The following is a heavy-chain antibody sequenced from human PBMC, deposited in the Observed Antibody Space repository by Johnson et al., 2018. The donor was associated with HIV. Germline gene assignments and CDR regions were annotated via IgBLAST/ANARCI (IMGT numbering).Heavy chain of an antibody. V-gene: IGHV3-11*01. CDR1: GFTVNSNY. CDR2: ISNSGETV. J-gene: IGHJ3*02. D-gene: IGHD4-17*01. CDR3: ARDVTTTVTTDAFDI. Sequence: QVQLVESGGGLVQPGGSLRLSCTASGFTVNSNYMSWVRQAPGKGLEWVSYISNSGETVFYADSVKGRFTVSRDNTKNSLYLQMNSLRAEDTAVYYCARDVTTTVTTDAFDIWGQGTMVTVSS.